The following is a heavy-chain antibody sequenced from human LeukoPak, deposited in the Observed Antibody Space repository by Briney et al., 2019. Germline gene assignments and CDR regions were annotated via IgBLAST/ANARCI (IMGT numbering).Heavy chain of an antibody. CDR1: GGSISSSGHY. V-gene: IGHV4-39*07. CDR3: ATTTIRLGY. Sequence: SETLSLTCTVSGGSISSSGHYWGWICQPPGKGLEWIGSMYYRGSTYHNPSLKSRVTISVDTSKNQFSLKLSSVTAADTAVYYCATTTIRLGYWGQGTLVTVSS. CDR2: MYYRGST. J-gene: IGHJ4*02. D-gene: IGHD1-26*01.